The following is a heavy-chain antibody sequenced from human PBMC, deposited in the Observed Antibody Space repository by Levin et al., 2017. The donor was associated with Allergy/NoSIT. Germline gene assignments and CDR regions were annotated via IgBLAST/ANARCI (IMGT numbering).Heavy chain of an antibody. CDR1: GGSISSYY. D-gene: IGHD7-27*01. CDR3: ARERAGDLLDY. V-gene: IGHV4-59*01. CDR2: IYYSGST. Sequence: SETLSLSCTVSGGSISSYYWSWIRQPPGKGLEWIGYIYYSGSTNYNPSLKSRVTISVDTSKNQFSLKLSSVTAADTAVYYCARERAGDLLDYWGQGTLVTVSS. J-gene: IGHJ4*02.